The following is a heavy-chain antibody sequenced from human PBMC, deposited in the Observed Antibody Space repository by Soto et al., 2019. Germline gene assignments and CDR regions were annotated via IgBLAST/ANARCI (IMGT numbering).Heavy chain of an antibody. D-gene: IGHD3-22*01. V-gene: IGHV3-23*01. Sequence: PGGSLRVSCAASGFTFSSYAMSWVRQAPWKGLEWVSAISGSGGSTYYADSVKGRFTISRDNSKNTLYLQMNSLRAEDTAVYYCAKPVLSGYYFVFDYWGQGTLVTVSS. CDR1: GFTFSSYA. CDR3: AKPVLSGYYFVFDY. J-gene: IGHJ4*02. CDR2: ISGSGGST.